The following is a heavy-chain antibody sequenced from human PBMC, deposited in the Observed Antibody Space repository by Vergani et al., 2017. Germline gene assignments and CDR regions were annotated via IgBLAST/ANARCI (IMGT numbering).Heavy chain of an antibody. D-gene: IGHD1-1*01. CDR2: IIPIFGTA. Sequence: QVQLVQSGAEVKKPGSSVKVSCKASGGTFSSYAISWVRQAPGQGLEWMGGIIPIFGTANYAQKFQGRVTITADESTSTAYMELSSLRSADTAVYYCARGPTVQWGDYWYFDRWGRGTLVTVSS. CDR1: GGTFSSYA. V-gene: IGHV1-69*01. CDR3: ARGPTVQWGDYWYFDR. J-gene: IGHJ2*01.